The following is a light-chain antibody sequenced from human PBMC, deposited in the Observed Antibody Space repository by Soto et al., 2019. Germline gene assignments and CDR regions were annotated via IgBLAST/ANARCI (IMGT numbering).Light chain of an antibody. CDR3: QQRSNWPIT. V-gene: IGKV3-11*01. J-gene: IGKJ5*01. CDR1: QSVSSY. Sequence: EIVLTQSPATLSLSPGERSTLSCRASQSVSSYLAWYQQKPGQAPRILIYDASNRATGIPARFSGGGSGTDFTLTISSLETEDFAVYYCQQRSNWPITFGQGTRLEIK. CDR2: DAS.